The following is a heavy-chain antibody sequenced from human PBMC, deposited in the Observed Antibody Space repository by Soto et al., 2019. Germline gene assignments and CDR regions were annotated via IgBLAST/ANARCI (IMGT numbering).Heavy chain of an antibody. Sequence: GGSLRLSCAASGFSFSGYGGHWVRQAPGKGLEWVAVIWYDGSNTYYADSVKGRFTISRDNSKNTLNLHMNSLRAEDTALYYCAREGGPGPFDYWGQGTLVTVSS. CDR1: GFSFSGYG. V-gene: IGHV3-33*01. CDR2: IWYDGSNT. J-gene: IGHJ4*01. D-gene: IGHD3-16*01. CDR3: AREGGPGPFDY.